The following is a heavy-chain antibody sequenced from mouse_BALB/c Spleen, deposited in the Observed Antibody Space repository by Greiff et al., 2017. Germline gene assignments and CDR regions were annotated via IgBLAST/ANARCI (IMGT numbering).Heavy chain of an antibody. CDR1: GYTFTDYN. J-gene: IGHJ4*01. V-gene: IGHV1S29*02. CDR3: ARYYDYDGAMDY. CDR2: IYPYNGGT. Sequence: VQLKQSGPELVKPGASVKISCKASGYTFTDYNMHWVKQSHGKSLEWIGYIYPYNGGTGYNQKFKSKATLTVDNSSSTAYMELRSLTSEDSAVYYCARYYDYDGAMDYWGQGTSVTVSS. D-gene: IGHD2-4*01.